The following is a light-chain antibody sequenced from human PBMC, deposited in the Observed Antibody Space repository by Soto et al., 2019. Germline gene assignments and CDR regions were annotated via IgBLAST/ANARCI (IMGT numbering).Light chain of an antibody. J-gene: IGLJ1*01. CDR1: SSNIGSNT. Sequence: QSVLTQPPSASGTPGQRVTISCSGSSSNIGSNTVNWYQQLPGTAPKLLIYGSNERPSGGPDRFSGSKSGTSASLAISGLQSEDEADYYCAAWDDSMNGYVFGTGTKVTVL. V-gene: IGLV1-44*01. CDR2: GSN. CDR3: AAWDDSMNGYV.